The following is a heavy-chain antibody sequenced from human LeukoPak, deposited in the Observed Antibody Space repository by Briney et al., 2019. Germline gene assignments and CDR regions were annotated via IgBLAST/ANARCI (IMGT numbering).Heavy chain of an antibody. D-gene: IGHD2-15*01. J-gene: IGHJ3*02. CDR3: ARDFVEVVAATLNAFDI. V-gene: IGHV3-48*02. CDR1: GFTFSSYS. Sequence: GGSLRLSCAASGFTFSSYSMNWVRQAPGKGLEWVSYISSSSSTIYYADSVKGRFTIPRDNAKNSLYLQMNSLRDEDTAVYYCARDFVEVVAATLNAFDIWGQGTMVTVSS. CDR2: ISSSSSTI.